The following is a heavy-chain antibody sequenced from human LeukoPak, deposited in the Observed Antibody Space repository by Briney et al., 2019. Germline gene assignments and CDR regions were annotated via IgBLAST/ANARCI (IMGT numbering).Heavy chain of an antibody. Sequence: PSETLSLTCTVSGGSISSSSYYWGWIRQPPGKGLEWIGSIYYSGSTYYNPSLKSRVTISVDTSKNQSSLKLSSVTAADTAVYYCARHLRGGIFGFDYWGQGTLVTVSS. J-gene: IGHJ4*02. V-gene: IGHV4-39*01. CDR2: IYYSGST. CDR3: ARHLRGGIFGFDY. CDR1: GGSISSSSYY. D-gene: IGHD3-3*01.